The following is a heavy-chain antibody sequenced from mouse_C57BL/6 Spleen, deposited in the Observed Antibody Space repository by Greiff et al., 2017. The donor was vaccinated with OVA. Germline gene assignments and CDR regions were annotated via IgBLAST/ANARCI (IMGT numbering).Heavy chain of an antibody. Sequence: EVQLQESGPELVKPGASVKMSCKASGYTFTDYNMHWVKQSHGKSLEWIGYINPNNGGTSYNQKFKGKATLPVNKSSSTAYMELRSLTSEDSAVYYCARENPWYFDVWGTGTTVTVSS. CDR2: INPNNGGT. CDR1: GYTFTDYN. J-gene: IGHJ1*03. V-gene: IGHV1-22*01. CDR3: ARENPWYFDV.